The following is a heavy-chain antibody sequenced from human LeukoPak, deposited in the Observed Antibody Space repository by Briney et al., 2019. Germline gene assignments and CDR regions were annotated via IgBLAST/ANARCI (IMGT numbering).Heavy chain of an antibody. CDR2: IHYTGLT. V-gene: IGHV4-59*01. D-gene: IGHD2-2*01. Sequence: SETLSLTCTVSGGSISSYYWSWIRQPAGKGLDWIGYIHYTGLTNYNPSLTSRLTISVDTSKNQFSLKLSSVTAADAAVYFCARVVPDGYSDYWGQGTLVTVSS. CDR3: ARVVPDGYSDY. CDR1: GGSISSYY. J-gene: IGHJ4*02.